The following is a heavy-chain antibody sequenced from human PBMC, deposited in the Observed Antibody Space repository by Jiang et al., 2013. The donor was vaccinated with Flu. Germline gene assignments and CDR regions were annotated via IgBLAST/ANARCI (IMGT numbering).Heavy chain of an antibody. Sequence: KGLEWVAVISYDGSNKYYADSVKGRFTISRDNSKNTLYLQMNSLRAEDTAVYYCARAIIVVALWDAFDIWGQGTMVTVSS. J-gene: IGHJ3*02. CDR2: ISYDGSNK. D-gene: IGHD3-22*01. CDR3: ARAIIVVALWDAFDI. V-gene: IGHV3-30-3*01.